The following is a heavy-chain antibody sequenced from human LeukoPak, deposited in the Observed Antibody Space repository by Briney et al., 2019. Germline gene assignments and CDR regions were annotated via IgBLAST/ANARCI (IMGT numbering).Heavy chain of an antibody. V-gene: IGHV4-59*01. CDR2: IYYSGSA. Sequence: SETLSLTCTVSGGPISSYQWSWIRQPPGKGLEWIGNIYYSGSANYNPSLKSRVTISVDTSKNQFSLKLSSVTAADTAVYYCARGTMSSSSWSYYYYYYMDVWGKGTTVTVSS. CDR1: GGPISSYQ. CDR3: ARGTMSSSSWSYYYYYYMDV. J-gene: IGHJ6*03. D-gene: IGHD6-13*01.